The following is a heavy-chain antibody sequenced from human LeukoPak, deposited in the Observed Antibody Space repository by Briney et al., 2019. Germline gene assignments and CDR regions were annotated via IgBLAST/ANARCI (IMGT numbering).Heavy chain of an antibody. V-gene: IGHV4-39*01. J-gene: IGHJ4*02. CDR2: IYYSGST. CDR3: ARQTGSGLFILP. D-gene: IGHD3/OR15-3a*01. Sequence: SETLSLTCTVSGDSVSSTNYYWDWIRQPPGKGLEWIGSIYYSGSTYYNPSLKSRVTISVDTSKNQFSLKLTSVTTADTAVYYCARQTGSGLFILPGGQGTLVTVSS. CDR1: GDSVSSTNYY.